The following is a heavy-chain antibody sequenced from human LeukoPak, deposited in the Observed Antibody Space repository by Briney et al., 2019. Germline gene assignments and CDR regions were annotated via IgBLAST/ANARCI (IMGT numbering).Heavy chain of an antibody. V-gene: IGHV3-23*01. J-gene: IGHJ5*02. CDR1: GFTFRSHA. Sequence: GGSLRLSCVGSGFTFRSHAMSWVRQAPEKGLEFVSGIYENGGTTYYADSVKGRFTVSRDNSKNTLYLHMNSLRAEDTAVYYCIVFGDSNHWGQGTLVTVSS. D-gene: IGHD4-17*01. CDR2: IYENGGTT. CDR3: IVFGDSNH.